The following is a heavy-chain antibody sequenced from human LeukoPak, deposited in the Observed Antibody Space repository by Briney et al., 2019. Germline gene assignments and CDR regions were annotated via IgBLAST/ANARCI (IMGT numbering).Heavy chain of an antibody. J-gene: IGHJ4*02. CDR3: ARGDYYDSSGYYFGFRPAHY. CDR1: GGSVSSGSYY. Sequence: PSETLSLTCTVSGGSVSSGSYYWSWIRQPPGRGLEWIAYIHYSGSAAYNPSLKSRVTISRDMSTNQFSLKLSSVTAADTAVYYCARGDYYDSSGYYFGFRPAHYWGQGTLVTVSS. D-gene: IGHD3-22*01. V-gene: IGHV4-61*01. CDR2: IHYSGSA.